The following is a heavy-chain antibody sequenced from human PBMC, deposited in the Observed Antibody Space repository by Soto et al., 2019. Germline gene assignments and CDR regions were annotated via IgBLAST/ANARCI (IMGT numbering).Heavy chain of an antibody. J-gene: IGHJ4*02. CDR2: IGTAGDT. Sequence: GGSLRLSCAASGFTFSSYDMHWVRQATGKGLEWVSAIGTAGDTYYPGSVKGRFTISRENAKNSLYLQMNSLRAEDTAVYYCARAYYYDSSGYYLLGNWGQGTLVTVSS. D-gene: IGHD3-22*01. CDR3: ARAYYYDSSGYYLLGN. V-gene: IGHV3-13*01. CDR1: GFTFSSYD.